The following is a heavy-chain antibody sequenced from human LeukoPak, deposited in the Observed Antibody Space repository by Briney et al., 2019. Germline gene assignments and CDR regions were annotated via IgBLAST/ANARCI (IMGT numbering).Heavy chain of an antibody. V-gene: IGHV1-69*13. J-gene: IGHJ4*02. D-gene: IGHD3-9*01. CDR3: ARDLLGSHTSYSSGAWDY. CDR2: MIPIFDTA. Sequence: SVKVSCKASGGTFSSYAISWVRQAPGQGLEWMGGMIPIFDTADYAQKFQGRLTITADESTSTAYMELSSLRAEDTAVYYCARDLLGSHTSYSSGAWDYWGQGTLVTVSS. CDR1: GGTFSSYA.